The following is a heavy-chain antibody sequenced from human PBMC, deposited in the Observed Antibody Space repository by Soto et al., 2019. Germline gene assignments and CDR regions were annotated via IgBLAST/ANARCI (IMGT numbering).Heavy chain of an antibody. D-gene: IGHD3-22*01. CDR3: ARERYTSGYTYYFEY. J-gene: IGHJ4*02. Sequence: GESLNISCKGSGYTFDNYWIGWVRQMAGKGLEWMGIMDAGNSDTIYSPSFQGQLTISADKSISTAYLQWSSLKASETAIYYCARERYTSGYTYYFEYSGQGTLVTVSS. CDR1: GYTFDNYW. CDR2: MDAGNSDT. V-gene: IGHV5-51*01.